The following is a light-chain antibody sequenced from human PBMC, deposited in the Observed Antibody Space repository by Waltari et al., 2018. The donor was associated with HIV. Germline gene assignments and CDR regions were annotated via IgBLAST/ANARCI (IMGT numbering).Light chain of an antibody. CDR2: KVS. Sequence: DVVMTQSPLSLAVTVGQSASISCRSSQSLVHSNGDTYLNWYQQRPGLSPRRLIYKVSKRDSGVPDRFSGSGSGTYFTLKISRVEAEDVGLYFCMQEAPRPLIFGAGTKLQI. CDR1: QSLVHSNGDTY. CDR3: MQEAPRPLI. J-gene: IGKJ4*01. V-gene: IGKV2-30*02.